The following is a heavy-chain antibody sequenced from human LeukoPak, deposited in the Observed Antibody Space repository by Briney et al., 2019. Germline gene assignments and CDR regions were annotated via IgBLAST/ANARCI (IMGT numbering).Heavy chain of an antibody. CDR1: GFTFSGST. CDR3: TGGIVGASDAFDV. CDR2: IRSKGNNYAT. Sequence: GGSLRLSCAASGFTFSGSTMHWVRQASGKGLEWAGRIRSKGNNYATAYAASVKGRFTISREDSKNMAYLQMSRLKTEDTAVYYCTGGIVGASDAFDVWGQGTMVTVSA. V-gene: IGHV3-73*01. J-gene: IGHJ3*01. D-gene: IGHD1-26*01.